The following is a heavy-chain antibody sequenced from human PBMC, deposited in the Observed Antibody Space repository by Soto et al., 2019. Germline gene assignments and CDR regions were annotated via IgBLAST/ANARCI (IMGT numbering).Heavy chain of an antibody. Sequence: EVQLVESGGGLVQPGGSLRLSCAAYGFTFSSYSMNWVRQTPGKGLERVSYISSSGNSIHYADSAKGRLIISRDNAKTSLYLRMNSRRAEDTAVYYFVRVTASRDYSSADGQDWGPGHLVAVSS. J-gene: IGHJ1*01. CDR3: VRVTASRDYSSADGQD. D-gene: IGHD4-17*01. V-gene: IGHV3-48*01. CDR2: ISSSGNSI. CDR1: GFTFSSYS.